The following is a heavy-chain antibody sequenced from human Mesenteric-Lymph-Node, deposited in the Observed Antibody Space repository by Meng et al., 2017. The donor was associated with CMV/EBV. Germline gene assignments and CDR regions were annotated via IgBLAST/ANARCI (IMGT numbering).Heavy chain of an antibody. D-gene: IGHD3-9*01. CDR3: ARSMMWYDRLTGLPMGLNPYYIDF. V-gene: IGHV5-51*01. Sequence: GESLKISCKGSGYSFTSYWIGWVRQMPGKGLEWMGIIYPGDSDTRYSPSFQGQVTISADKSTSTAYLQWSSLKASDTAMYYCARSMMWYDRLTGLPMGLNPYYIDFWGQGTPVTVSS. CDR1: GYSFTSYW. CDR2: IYPGDSDT. J-gene: IGHJ4*02.